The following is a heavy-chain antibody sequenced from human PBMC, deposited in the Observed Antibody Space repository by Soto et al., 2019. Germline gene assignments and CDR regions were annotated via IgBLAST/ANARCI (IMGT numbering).Heavy chain of an antibody. V-gene: IGHV1-69*04. D-gene: IGHD6-19*01. CDR1: GGTFSSYT. CDR2: IIPILGIA. J-gene: IGHJ4*02. Sequence: ASVKVSCKASGGTFSSYTISWVRQAPGQGLEWMGRIIPILGIANYAQKLQGRVTMTTDTSTSTAYMELRSLRSDDTAVYYCARDGLAAFEYWGQGTLVTVSS. CDR3: ARDGLAAFEY.